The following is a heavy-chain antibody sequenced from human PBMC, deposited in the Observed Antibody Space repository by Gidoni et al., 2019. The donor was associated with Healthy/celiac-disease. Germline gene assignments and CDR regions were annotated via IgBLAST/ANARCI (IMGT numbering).Heavy chain of an antibody. CDR2: IFSNDEK. J-gene: IGHJ4*02. CDR1: GFSLSNARMG. V-gene: IGHV2-26*01. D-gene: IGHD3-22*01. Sequence: QVTLKESGPVLVTPTETLTLTCTVSGFSLSNARMGVSWIRQPPGKALEWLAHIFSNDEKSYSTSLKSRLTISKDTSKSQVVLTMTNMDPVDTATYYCARETYYYDSSGYLFLYYFDYWGQGTLVTVSS. CDR3: ARETYYYDSSGYLFLYYFDY.